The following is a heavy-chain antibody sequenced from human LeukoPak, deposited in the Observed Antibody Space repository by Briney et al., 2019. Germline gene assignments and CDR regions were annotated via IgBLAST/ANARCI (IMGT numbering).Heavy chain of an antibody. CDR2: IFYTGST. CDR3: ARGYNTFDY. CDR1: TGSISGHY. Sequence: SETLSLTCTVSTGSISGHYWSWIRQPPGKGLEWIGYIFYTGSTNYNPSLKSRVTISVDTSKNQFSLKLNSVTAADTAMYYCARGYNTFDYWGQGTLVTVSS. D-gene: IGHD5-24*01. V-gene: IGHV4-59*11. J-gene: IGHJ4*02.